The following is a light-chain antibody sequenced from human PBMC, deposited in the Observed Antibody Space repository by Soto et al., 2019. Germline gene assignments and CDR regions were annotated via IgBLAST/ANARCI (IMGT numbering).Light chain of an antibody. CDR2: EVS. Sequence: QSVLTQPASVSGSPGRSITISCTGTSSDIGGYNYVSWYQQHPGKAPKLMIYEVSNRPSGVYNRFSGSKSGNTASLTISGLQAEDEAYYYCSSFTSSSTGVFGGGTKLTVL. CDR3: SSFTSSSTGV. J-gene: IGLJ3*02. CDR1: SSDIGGYNY. V-gene: IGLV2-14*01.